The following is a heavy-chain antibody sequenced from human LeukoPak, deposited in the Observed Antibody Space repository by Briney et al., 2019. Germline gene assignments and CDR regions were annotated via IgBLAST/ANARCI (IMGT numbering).Heavy chain of an antibody. CDR2: ISSGGNYI. J-gene: IGHJ4*02. D-gene: IGHD3-22*01. Sequence: GGSLRLSCAASGFTFTSYSMNWVRQAPGKGLEWVSSISSGGNYIYYADSVKGRFTISRDNARNSLYLQMNSLRAEDTAVYYCARGGRGTIIMIVVAALDYWGQGTLVTVSS. V-gene: IGHV3-21*01. CDR3: ARGGRGTIIMIVVAALDY. CDR1: GFTFTSYS.